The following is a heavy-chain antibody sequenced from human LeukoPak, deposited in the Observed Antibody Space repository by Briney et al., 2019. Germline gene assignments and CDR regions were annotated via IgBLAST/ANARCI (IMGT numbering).Heavy chain of an antibody. J-gene: IGHJ4*02. D-gene: IGHD6-13*01. V-gene: IGHV3-48*01. CDR2: ISSSSSTI. CDR1: GFTFSSYS. Sequence: GGSLRLSCAASGFTFSSYSMNWVRQAPGKGLEWVSYISSSSSTIYYADSVKGRFTISRDNAKNSLYLQMNSLRAEDTAVYYCARNIAGRISTIDYWGQGTLVTVSS. CDR3: ARNIAGRISTIDY.